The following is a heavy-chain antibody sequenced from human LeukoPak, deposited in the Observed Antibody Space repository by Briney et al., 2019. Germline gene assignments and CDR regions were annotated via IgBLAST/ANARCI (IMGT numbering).Heavy chain of an antibody. CDR3: ARQPTYGGNSDLFDY. CDR2: IYYSGST. CDR1: GGSISSYY. V-gene: IGHV4-59*08. Sequence: PSETLSLTCTVSGGSISSYYLIWIRQPPGKGLEWIGYIYYSGSTNYNPSLKSRVTISVDTSKNQFSLQLSSVTAADTAVYYCARQPTYGGNSDLFDYWGQGTLVTVSS. D-gene: IGHD4-23*01. J-gene: IGHJ4*02.